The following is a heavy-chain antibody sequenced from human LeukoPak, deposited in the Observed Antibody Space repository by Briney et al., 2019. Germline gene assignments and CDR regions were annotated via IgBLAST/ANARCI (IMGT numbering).Heavy chain of an antibody. J-gene: IGHJ6*02. CDR1: GFTFSSYS. CDR3: ARDAYSSSWYYYYYYGMDV. D-gene: IGHD6-13*01. V-gene: IGHV3-21*01. Sequence: GGSLRLSCAASGFTFSSYSMNWVRQAPGKGLEWVSSISSSSSYIYYADSVKGRFTISRDNAKNTLYLQMNSLRAEDTAVYYCARDAYSSSWYYYYYYGMDVWGQGTTVTVSS. CDR2: ISSSSSYI.